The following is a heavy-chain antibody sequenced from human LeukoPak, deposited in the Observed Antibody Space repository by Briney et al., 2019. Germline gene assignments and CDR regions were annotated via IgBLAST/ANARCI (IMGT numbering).Heavy chain of an antibody. CDR2: VYDSGST. D-gene: IGHD2-21*01. Sequence: PSEPLSLPCTVSGASISNHYWNWVRQSPGKGLEWIGYVYDSGSTNYNPSLKSRVTISVDTSKNQFSLKLSSVTAADTAVYYCARLVAYCDKTSCSGSWGQGTLVTVSS. J-gene: IGHJ4*02. V-gene: IGHV4-59*11. CDR3: ARLVAYCDKTSCSGS. CDR1: GASISNHY.